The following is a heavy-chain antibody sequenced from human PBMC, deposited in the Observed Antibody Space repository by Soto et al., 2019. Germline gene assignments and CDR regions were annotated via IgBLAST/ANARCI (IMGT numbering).Heavy chain of an antibody. D-gene: IGHD3-9*01. CDR1: GFTFSSYS. V-gene: IGHV3-48*01. CDR3: ARGSVLRYFDWPTVFY. CDR2: ISSSSSTI. J-gene: IGHJ4*02. Sequence: PGGSLRLSCAASGFTFSSYSMNWVRQAPGKGLEWVSYISSSSSTIYYADSVKGRFTISRDNAKNSLYLQMNSLRAEDTAVYYCARGSVLRYFDWPTVFYWGQGTLVTVSS.